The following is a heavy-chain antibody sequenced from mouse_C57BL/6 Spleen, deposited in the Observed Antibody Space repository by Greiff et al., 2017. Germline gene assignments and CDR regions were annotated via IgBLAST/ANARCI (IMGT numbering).Heavy chain of an antibody. V-gene: IGHV1-42*01. CDR3: ARGSSYGY. Sequence: VQLKESGPELVKPGASVKISCKASGYSFTGYYMNWAKQSPENSLEWIGEINPSTGGTTYNQKFKAKATLTADKSSSTAYMQLKSLTSEDSAVYYCARGSSYGYWGKGTTLTVAS. J-gene: IGHJ2*01. D-gene: IGHD1-1*01. CDR2: INPSTGGT. CDR1: GYSFTGYY.